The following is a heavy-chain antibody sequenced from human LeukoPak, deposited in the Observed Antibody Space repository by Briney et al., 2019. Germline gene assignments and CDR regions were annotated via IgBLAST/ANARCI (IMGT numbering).Heavy chain of an antibody. V-gene: IGHV1-18*01. CDR2: ISAYNGNT. CDR1: GYTFTSYG. Sequence: ASVKVSCKASGYTFTSYGISWVRQAPGQGLEWMGWISAYNGNTNYAQKLQGRVTMTTDTSTSTAYMELRSPRSDDTAVYYCARVVDTELLWFGESAWSDYWGQGTLVTVSS. D-gene: IGHD3-10*01. J-gene: IGHJ4*02. CDR3: ARVVDTELLWFGESAWSDY.